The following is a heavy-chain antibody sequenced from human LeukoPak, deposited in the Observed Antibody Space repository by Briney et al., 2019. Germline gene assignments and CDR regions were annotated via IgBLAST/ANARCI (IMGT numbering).Heavy chain of an antibody. CDR2: INSDGSST. D-gene: IGHD6-13*01. Sequence: GGSLRLSCAASVFTFSSYWMHWVRQAPGKGLVWVSRINSDGSSTSYADSVKGRFTISRDNAKNTLYLQMNSLRAEDTAVYYCARGSSSWYLDYWGQGTLVTVSS. J-gene: IGHJ4*02. CDR3: ARGSSSWYLDY. V-gene: IGHV3-74*01. CDR1: VFTFSSYW.